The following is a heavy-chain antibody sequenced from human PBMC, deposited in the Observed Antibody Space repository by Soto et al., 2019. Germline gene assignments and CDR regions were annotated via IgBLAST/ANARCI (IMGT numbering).Heavy chain of an antibody. CDR1: GGTFSSYP. CDR3: GRHYGGATTGIDY. D-gene: IGHD1-26*01. V-gene: IGHV1-69*13. Sequence: SVKVSCKASGGTFSSYPISWVRQAPGQGLEWMGGIIPIFGTANYAQKFQGRVTISAVQSTNTAYLELSRLQASDTAIYYCGRHYGGATTGIDYWGQGTLVTVSS. J-gene: IGHJ4*01. CDR2: IIPIFGTA.